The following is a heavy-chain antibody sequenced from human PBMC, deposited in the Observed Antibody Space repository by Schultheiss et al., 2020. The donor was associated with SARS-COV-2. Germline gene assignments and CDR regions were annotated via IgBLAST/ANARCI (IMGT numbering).Heavy chain of an antibody. V-gene: IGHV4-34*01. D-gene: IGHD6-19*01. J-gene: IGHJ4*02. Sequence: SQTLSLTCAVYGGSFSGYYWTWLRQPPGKGLEWIGEITHSGSIKYNPSLKSRVTMSVDTSKNQFSLNLTSVTAADTAVYYCARGKARQYSSAWYYFDYWGQGTLVTVSS. CDR2: ITHSGSI. CDR1: GGSFSGYY. CDR3: ARGKARQYSSAWYYFDY.